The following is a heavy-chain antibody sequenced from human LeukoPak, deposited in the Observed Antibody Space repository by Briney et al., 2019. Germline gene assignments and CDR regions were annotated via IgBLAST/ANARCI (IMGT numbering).Heavy chain of an antibody. CDR3: ASGSRGYSSSTFDY. CDR1: SGSISSGRYY. D-gene: IGHD6-13*01. V-gene: IGHV4-61*02. CDR2: IYSSGST. Sequence: PSQTLSLTCTVSSGSISSGRYYWSWIRQPAGKGLEWIGRIYSSGSTKYNPSLRSRVTISLDTSKNQFSLKLSSVTAADTAVYYCASGSRGYSSSTFDYWGQGTLVTVSS. J-gene: IGHJ4*02.